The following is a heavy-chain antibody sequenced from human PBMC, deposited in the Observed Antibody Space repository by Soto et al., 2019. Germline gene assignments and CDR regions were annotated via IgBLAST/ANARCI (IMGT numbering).Heavy chain of an antibody. CDR1: GGSISSYY. Sequence: PSETLSLTCSVSGGSISSYYWGWIRQPPGKGLEWIGYISYTGSTDYSPSLKSRVTISVDTSKNQFSLKVRSVTAADTAIYFCARHYPIGNNWNYFDYWGRGTLVTVSS. D-gene: IGHD1-1*01. CDR2: ISYTGST. CDR3: ARHYPIGNNWNYFDY. V-gene: IGHV4-59*08. J-gene: IGHJ4*02.